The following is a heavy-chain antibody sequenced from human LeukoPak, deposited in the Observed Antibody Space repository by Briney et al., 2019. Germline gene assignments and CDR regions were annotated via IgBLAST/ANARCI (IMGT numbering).Heavy chain of an antibody. Sequence: GASVKVSCKASGYTFIDHGISWVRQAPGQGLEWMGWISAYNGNTNYAQKLQGRLTMTTDTSTRTAYMELRSLRSDDTAVYYCARDSGSGWYNWFDPWGQGTLVTVSP. D-gene: IGHD6-19*01. CDR2: ISAYNGNT. CDR3: ARDSGSGWYNWFDP. CDR1: GYTFIDHG. V-gene: IGHV1-18*01. J-gene: IGHJ5*02.